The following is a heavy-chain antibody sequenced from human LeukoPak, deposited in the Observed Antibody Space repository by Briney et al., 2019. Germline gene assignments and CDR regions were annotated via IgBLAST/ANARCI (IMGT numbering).Heavy chain of an antibody. CDR2: INHSGST. D-gene: IGHD2-8*02. CDR1: GGSFSGYY. J-gene: IGHJ4*02. V-gene: IGHV4-34*01. Sequence: PSETLSLTCAVYGGSFSGYYWSWIRQPPGKGLEWIGEINHSGSTNYNPSLKSRVTISVDMSKNQFSLKLSSVTAADTAVYYCARDSGPTNYYFDYWGQGTLVTVSS. CDR3: ARDSGPTNYYFDY.